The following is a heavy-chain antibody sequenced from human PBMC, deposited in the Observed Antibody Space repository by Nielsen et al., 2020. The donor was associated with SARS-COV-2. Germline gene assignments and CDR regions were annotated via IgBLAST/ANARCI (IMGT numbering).Heavy chain of an antibody. J-gene: IGHJ6*02. CDR2: ISPRSTST. D-gene: IGHD6-19*01. V-gene: IGHV3-11*06. CDR3: ARGDRSVAGDYYYYYGMDV. Sequence: WIRQPPGKGLEWLSHISPRSTSTYYADSVKGRFTISRDNAKNSLYLQMNSLRAEDTAVYYCARGDRSVAGDYYYYYGMDVWGQGTTVTVSS.